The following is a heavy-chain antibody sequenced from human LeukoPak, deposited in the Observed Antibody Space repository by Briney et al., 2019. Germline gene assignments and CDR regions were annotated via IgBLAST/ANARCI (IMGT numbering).Heavy chain of an antibody. CDR3: VKGYCGGDCYFDY. V-gene: IGHV3-64D*06. D-gene: IGHD2-21*02. CDR2: ISSNGGST. CDR1: GFTFSSYA. Sequence: WGSLSLSCSASGFTFSSYAMHWVRQAPGKGLEYVSAISSNGGSTYYADSVKGRFTISRDNSENTLYLQMSSLRAEDTAVYYCVKGYCGGDCYFDYWGQGTLVTVSS. J-gene: IGHJ4*02.